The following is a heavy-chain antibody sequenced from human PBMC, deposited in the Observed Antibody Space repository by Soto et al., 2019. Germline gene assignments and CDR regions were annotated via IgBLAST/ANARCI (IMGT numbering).Heavy chain of an antibody. V-gene: IGHV1-18*01. D-gene: IGHD3-16*01. CDR2: NNAYKGNT. J-gene: IGHJ6*02. CDR1: DYSFNRYG. Sequence: ASVKDSCKASDYSFNRYGLGWARQAPGPGLEWKGWNNAYKGNTNYAQNNQGKHTLTTDTSTTTAYMDLRSLRSNDTAIYYCAMVDVYVTPSPQDVWGQGT. CDR3: AMVDVYVTPSPQDV.